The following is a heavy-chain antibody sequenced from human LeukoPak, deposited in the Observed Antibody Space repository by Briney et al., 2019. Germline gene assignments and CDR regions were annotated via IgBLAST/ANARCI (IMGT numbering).Heavy chain of an antibody. CDR2: IYYSGST. CDR1: GGSISSYY. J-gene: IGHJ6*03. V-gene: IGHV4-59*01. Sequence: SETLSLTCTVSGGSISSYYWSWIRQPPGKGLEWIGYIYYSGSTNYNPSLKSRVTISVDTSKNQLSLKLSSVTAADTAVYYCARVLTTVTTNYYYYMDVWGKGTTVTVSS. CDR3: ARVLTTVTTNYYYYMDV. D-gene: IGHD1-1*01.